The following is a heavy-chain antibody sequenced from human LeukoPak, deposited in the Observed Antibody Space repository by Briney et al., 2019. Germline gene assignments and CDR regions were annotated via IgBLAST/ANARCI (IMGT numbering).Heavy chain of an antibody. J-gene: IGHJ3*02. CDR3: ARDTYDILTGYYKWAFDI. D-gene: IGHD3-9*01. Sequence: PGGSLRLSCAASGFTFSSYTMNGVRQAPGKGLEWVSSISSSSYIYYADSVKGRFTISRDNAKNSLYLQMNSLRAEDTAVYYCARDTYDILTGYYKWAFDIWGQGTMVTVSS. V-gene: IGHV3-21*06. CDR2: ISSSSYI. CDR1: GFTFSSYT.